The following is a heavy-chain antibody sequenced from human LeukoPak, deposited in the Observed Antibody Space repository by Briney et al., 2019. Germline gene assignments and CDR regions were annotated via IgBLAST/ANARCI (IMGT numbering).Heavy chain of an antibody. V-gene: IGHV1-2*02. CDR3: ARDRVGSGWPRPYYFEV. CDR2: INPNTGAT. Sequence: ASVKVSCKASGYTLTGYYLHWVRQAPGQGLEWMGWINPNTGATHSAQKFQGRIAMTRDTSISTAYMDLSRLRSDDTAVYYCARDRVGSGWPRPYYFEVWGQGTLVTVSS. J-gene: IGHJ4*02. CDR1: GYTLTGYY. D-gene: IGHD6-19*01.